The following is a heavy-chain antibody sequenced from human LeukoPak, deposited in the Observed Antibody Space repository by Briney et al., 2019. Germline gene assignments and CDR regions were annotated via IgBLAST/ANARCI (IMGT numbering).Heavy chain of an antibody. V-gene: IGHV3-21*01. Sequence: TGXSLRLSCAAPGFIFSSYSMNWVRQAPGRGLEWVSSISASGNYIYYADSVKGRFTISRDSAENSLYLQMNSLGAEDTAVYYCARGLYYYGTDAFDIWGQGTMVTVS. J-gene: IGHJ3*02. D-gene: IGHD3-16*01. CDR1: GFIFSSYS. CDR2: ISASGNYI. CDR3: ARGLYYYGTDAFDI.